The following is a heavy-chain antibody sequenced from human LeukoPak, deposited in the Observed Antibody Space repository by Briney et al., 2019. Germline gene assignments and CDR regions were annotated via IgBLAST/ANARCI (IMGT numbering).Heavy chain of an antibody. V-gene: IGHV3-20*04. CDR2: INWNGGST. D-gene: IGHD3-10*01. CDR1: GFTFDDYG. Sequence: GGSLRLSCAASGFTFDDYGMSWVRQAPGKGLEWVSGINWNGGSTGYADSVKGRFTISRDNAKNSLYLQMNSLRAEDTALYYCARALSYYGSGSYYKVFDYWGQGTLVTVSS. CDR3: ARALSYYGSGSYYKVFDY. J-gene: IGHJ4*02.